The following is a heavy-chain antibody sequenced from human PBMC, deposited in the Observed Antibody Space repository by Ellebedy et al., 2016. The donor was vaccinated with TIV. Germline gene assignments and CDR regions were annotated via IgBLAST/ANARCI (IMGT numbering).Heavy chain of an antibody. CDR2: IYYTGST. CDR1: GGSINNYY. CDR3: ARHEPGTPMYYYYGMDV. J-gene: IGHJ6*02. D-gene: IGHD1-14*01. V-gene: IGHV4-59*08. Sequence: MPGGSLRLSCNVSGGSINNYYWSWIRQPPGKGLEWIGYIYYTGSTNYNPSLQSRVTISVDTSKNQFSLKLSTVTAADTAVYYCARHEPGTPMYYYYGMDVWGQGTTVTVSS.